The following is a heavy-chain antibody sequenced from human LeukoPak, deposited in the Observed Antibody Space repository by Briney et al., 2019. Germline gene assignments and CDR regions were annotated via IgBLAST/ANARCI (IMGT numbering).Heavy chain of an antibody. Sequence: LSLTCTVSGGSISSSSYYWGWVRQAPGTGLEWVAVISYDGSNKYYADSVKGRFTISRDNSKNTLYLQMNSLRAEDTAVYYCARVFDYYGSGSYYDLHYYGMDVWGQGTTVTVSS. CDR3: ARVFDYYGSGSYYDLHYYGMDV. J-gene: IGHJ6*02. CDR2: ISYDGSNK. D-gene: IGHD3-10*01. V-gene: IGHV3-30*03. CDR1: GGSISSSSYY.